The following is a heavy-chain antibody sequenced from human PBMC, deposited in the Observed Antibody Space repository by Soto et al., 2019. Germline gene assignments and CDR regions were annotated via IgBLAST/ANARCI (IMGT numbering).Heavy chain of an antibody. CDR3: APRVGGDHDLAY. J-gene: IGHJ4*02. D-gene: IGHD4-17*01. CDR2: ISYDGNNK. CDR1: GFTFSNQP. V-gene: IGHV3-30-3*01. Sequence: GSLRLSCAASGFTFSNQPMHWVHQAPGKGLEWVAHISYDGNNKDYADSVKGRFTISRDNSKNTLYLQLDSLRGEDTAVYYCAPRVGGDHDLAYWGQGTLVTVSS.